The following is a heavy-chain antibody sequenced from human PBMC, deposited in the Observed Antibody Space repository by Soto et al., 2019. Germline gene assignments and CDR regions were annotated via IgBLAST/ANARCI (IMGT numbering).Heavy chain of an antibody. J-gene: IGHJ6*02. CDR3: ARRGSSRQIYHYGMDV. Sequence: QVQLQESGPGLVKPSETLSLTCTVSGASVSSSYYYWGWIRQPPGKGLEWIGSIFYSGSTYYNPSLKSRVTISVDTSKNQFSLKLSSVTAADTAVYYCARRGSSRQIYHYGMDVWGPGTTVTVSS. CDR2: IFYSGST. CDR1: GASVSSSYYY. V-gene: IGHV4-39*01. D-gene: IGHD6-13*01.